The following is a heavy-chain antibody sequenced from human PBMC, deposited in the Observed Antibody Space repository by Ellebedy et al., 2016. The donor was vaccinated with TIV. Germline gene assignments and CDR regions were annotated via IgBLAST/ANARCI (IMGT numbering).Heavy chain of an antibody. Sequence: GESLKISXVVSGFTFSTYWMSWVRQAPGKGLEWVAKIKQDGNKKYYVDSVKGRFTISRDNAKNSLFLQMNSLRAEDTAVYYCARDFRCDGGNSDNCFTWFDPWGQGTLVTVSS. J-gene: IGHJ5*02. CDR2: IKQDGNKK. CDR1: GFTFSTYW. V-gene: IGHV3-7*03. D-gene: IGHD4-23*01. CDR3: ARDFRCDGGNSDNCFTWFDP.